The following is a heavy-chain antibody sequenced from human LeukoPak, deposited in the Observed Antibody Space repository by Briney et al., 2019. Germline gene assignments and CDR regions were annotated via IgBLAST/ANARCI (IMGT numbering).Heavy chain of an antibody. CDR2: IYISGST. J-gene: IGHJ4*02. Sequence: SEALSLTCTVSGGSISSGSYYWGWIRQPAGKGREWIVRIYISGSTNYNPSLKSRVTISVDTSKNQFSLKLRYVTAADTAVYSCARGSDFWSGYVNSWGQGTLVTVSS. D-gene: IGHD3-3*01. CDR1: GGSISSGSYY. CDR3: ARGSDFWSGYVNS. V-gene: IGHV4-61*02.